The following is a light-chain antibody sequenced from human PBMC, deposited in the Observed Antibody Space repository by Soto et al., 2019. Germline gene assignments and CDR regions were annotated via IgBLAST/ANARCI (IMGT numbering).Light chain of an antibody. CDR2: GAS. Sequence: EIGLTQSPGTLSLSPGERATLSCRASQSVSSYLAWYQQRPGQAPRLLIYGASSRATGIPERFSGSGFGTEFTLTISSLQSEDFAVYYCQQYNNWPRTFGQGTKVDI. CDR3: QQYNNWPRT. V-gene: IGKV3D-15*01. J-gene: IGKJ1*01. CDR1: QSVSSY.